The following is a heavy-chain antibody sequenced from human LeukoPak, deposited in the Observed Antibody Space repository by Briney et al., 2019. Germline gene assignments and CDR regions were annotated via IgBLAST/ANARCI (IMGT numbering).Heavy chain of an antibody. D-gene: IGHD5-18*01. V-gene: IGHV4-34*01. CDR3: ARGGKQLWLRGGLDY. J-gene: IGHJ4*02. Sequence: SETLSLTCAVYGGSFSGYYWSWIRQPPGKGLEWIGEINHSGSTNYNPSLKSRVTISVDTSKNQFSLKLSSVTAEDTAVYYCARGGKQLWLRGGLDYWGQGTLVTVSS. CDR2: INHSGST. CDR1: GGSFSGYY.